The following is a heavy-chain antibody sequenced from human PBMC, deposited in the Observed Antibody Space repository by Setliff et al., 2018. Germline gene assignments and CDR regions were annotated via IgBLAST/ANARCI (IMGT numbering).Heavy chain of an antibody. CDR3: ARTDDYYNFYAY. CDR2: IYHSGST. Sequence: SETLSLTCAVSGGSISSSNWWSWVRQPPGKGLEWIGEIYHSGSTNYNPSLKSRVTISVVKSKNQFSLKLSSVTAADTAVYYCARTDDYYNFYAYWGQGTLVTVSS. V-gene: IGHV4-4*02. J-gene: IGHJ4*02. CDR1: GGSISSSNW. D-gene: IGHD3-3*01.